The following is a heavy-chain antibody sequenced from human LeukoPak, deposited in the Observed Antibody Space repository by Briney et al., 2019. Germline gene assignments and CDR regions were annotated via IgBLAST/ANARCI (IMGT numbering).Heavy chain of an antibody. CDR1: GFTVSSNY. Sequence: PGGSLRLSCAASGFTVSSNYMSWVRQAPGKGLEWVSSISSSSYIYYADSVKGRFTISRDNAKNSLYLQMNSLRAEDTAVYYCARGYSSSWYATSDYWGQGTLVTVSS. V-gene: IGHV3-69-1*01. J-gene: IGHJ4*02. D-gene: IGHD6-13*01. CDR3: ARGYSSSWYATSDY. CDR2: ISSSSYI.